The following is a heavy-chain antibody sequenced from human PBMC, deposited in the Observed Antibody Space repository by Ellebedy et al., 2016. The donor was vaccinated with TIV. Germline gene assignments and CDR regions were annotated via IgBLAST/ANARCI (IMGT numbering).Heavy chain of an antibody. CDR1: GGTFNNYA. CDR2: IIPIYGTT. V-gene: IGHV1-69*13. CDR3: ARDPQRYCSSTSCHSLNYYYYGMDV. Sequence: ASVKVSXXASGGTFNNYAISWVRQAPGQGPEWMGGIIPIYGTTDYAQKFRGRVTITADESTSTAYMEVSSLRSEDTAVYYCARDPQRYCSSTSCHSLNYYYYGMDVWGQGTTVTVSS. J-gene: IGHJ6*02. D-gene: IGHD2-2*01.